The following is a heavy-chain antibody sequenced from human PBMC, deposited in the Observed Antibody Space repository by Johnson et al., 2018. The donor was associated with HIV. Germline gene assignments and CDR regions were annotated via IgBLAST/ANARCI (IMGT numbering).Heavy chain of an antibody. V-gene: IGHV3-11*04. Sequence: VQLVESGGGLVKPGGSLRLSCAASGFTFSDYYMSWIRQAPGKGLEWVSYISSSGSTIYYADSVKGRLTISRDNAKNSLYLQMNSLRAEETAVYYCARASCEDSSTSCYLGPAAFDAFDIWGQGTMVTVSS. CDR1: GFTFSDYY. J-gene: IGHJ3*02. CDR3: ARASCEDSSTSCYLGPAAFDAFDI. D-gene: IGHD2-2*01. CDR2: ISSSGSTI.